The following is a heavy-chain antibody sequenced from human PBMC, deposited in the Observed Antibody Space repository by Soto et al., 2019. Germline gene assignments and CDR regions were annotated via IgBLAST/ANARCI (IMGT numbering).Heavy chain of an antibody. CDR1: VYTFTSCF. V-gene: IGHV1-18*04. Sequence: ASVTVSCKDSVYTFTSCFIMGVRQPPRQGREWMGWGSAYNGNTNYAQKVQGRGTMTTDTSTNTAYMELRSLRSDDPAVHYCARDSPRASGSGWVDYYSYGMDVWG. CDR3: ARDSPRASGSGWVDYYSYGMDV. D-gene: IGHD6-19*01. J-gene: IGHJ6*02. CDR2: GSAYNGNT.